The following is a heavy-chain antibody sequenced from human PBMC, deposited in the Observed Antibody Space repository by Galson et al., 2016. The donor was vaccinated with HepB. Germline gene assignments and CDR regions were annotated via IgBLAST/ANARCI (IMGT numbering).Heavy chain of an antibody. Sequence: PALVKPTQTLTLTCTFSEFSLRTSGMCVSWIRQPPGKALEWLAFINWDDEKYYSTSLRTRLTISKDTSKNQVVLTMTNMDPVDTATYYCARGGSDYSYWYFDLWGRGTLVTVSS. CDR1: EFSLRTSGMC. V-gene: IGHV2-70*01. CDR2: INWDDEK. CDR3: ARGGSDYSYWYFDL. J-gene: IGHJ2*01. D-gene: IGHD3-10*01.